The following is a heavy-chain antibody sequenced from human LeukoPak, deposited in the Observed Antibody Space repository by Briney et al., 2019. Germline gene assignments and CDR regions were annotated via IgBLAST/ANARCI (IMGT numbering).Heavy chain of an antibody. Sequence: SETLSLTCTVSGGSISLYYWNWIRQPAGKGLEWIGRIFTSGITNYNPSLKSRVTMSVDTSKSQFSLALSSVTAADTTVYYCAREISGSYYNPLGYMDVWGKGTTVTVAS. D-gene: IGHD3-10*01. CDR3: AREISGSYYNPLGYMDV. CDR2: IFTSGIT. CDR1: GGSISLYY. J-gene: IGHJ6*03. V-gene: IGHV4-4*07.